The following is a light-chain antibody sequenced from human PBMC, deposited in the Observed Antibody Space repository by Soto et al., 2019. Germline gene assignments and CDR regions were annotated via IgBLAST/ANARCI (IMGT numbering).Light chain of an antibody. CDR1: SSDVGGYKY. V-gene: IGLV2-14*01. CDR3: SSYTSSSTPHVV. Sequence: QSVLTQPASVSGSPGQSITISCTGTSSDVGGYKYVSWYQQHPGKAPKLMIYDVSNRPSGVSNRFSGSKSGHTASLTISGLQAEDEADYYCSSYTSSSTPHVVFGGGTKLTVL. J-gene: IGLJ2*01. CDR2: DVS.